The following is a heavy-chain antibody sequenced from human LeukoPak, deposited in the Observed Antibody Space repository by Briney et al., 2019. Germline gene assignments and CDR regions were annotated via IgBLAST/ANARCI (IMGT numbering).Heavy chain of an antibody. V-gene: IGHV3-21*01. D-gene: IGHD1-7*01. CDR3: AREDDWNYEDY. J-gene: IGHJ4*02. CDR2: ISSSSSYI. CDR1: GFSFSSYS. Sequence: GGSLRLSCAASGFSFSSYSMSWVRQAPGKGLEWVSSISSSSSYIYYADSVKGRFTISRDNAKNSLYLQMNRLRGEDTAIYYCAREDDWNYEDYWGQGTLSPSPQ.